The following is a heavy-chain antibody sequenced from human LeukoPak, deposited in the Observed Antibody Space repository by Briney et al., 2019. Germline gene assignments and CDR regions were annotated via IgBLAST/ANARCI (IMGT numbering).Heavy chain of an antibody. CDR1: GDTFTSYA. CDR3: VRDLGISGWYAPPLGYFDS. V-gene: IGHV1-2*02. CDR2: INPKSGGT. D-gene: IGHD6-19*01. J-gene: IGHJ4*02. Sequence: ASVKVSCKASGDTFTSYAMNWVRQAPGQGLEWMGWINPKSGGTNYAQQFQDRVTMTRDTSISSTYMELSRLKSDDTAVYYCVRDLGISGWYAPPLGYFDSWGQGTLVTVSS.